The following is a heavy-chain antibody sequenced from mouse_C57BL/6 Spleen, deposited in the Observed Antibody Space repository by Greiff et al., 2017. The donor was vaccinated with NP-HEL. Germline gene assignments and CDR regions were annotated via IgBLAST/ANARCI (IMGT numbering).Heavy chain of an antibody. V-gene: IGHV5-17*01. Sequence: EVKLMESGGGLVKPGGSLKLSCAASGFTFSDYGMHWVRQAPEKGLEWVGYISSGSSNIYYEDKVKGRFTITRDNAKNTLFLQMTSLRSEYTAMYYCARTLTHYYGSSPYAMDYWGQGPSVTVSS. J-gene: IGHJ4*01. D-gene: IGHD1-1*01. CDR1: GFTFSDYG. CDR2: ISSGSSNI. CDR3: ARTLTHYYGSSPYAMDY.